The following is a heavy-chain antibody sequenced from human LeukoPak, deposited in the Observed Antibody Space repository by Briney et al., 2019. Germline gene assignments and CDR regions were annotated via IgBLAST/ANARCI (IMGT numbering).Heavy chain of an antibody. J-gene: IGHJ4*02. Sequence: GGSLRPSCAASGFTFSSYVMSWVRQAPGKGLEWVSYINHNAETIYYADSVEGRFTISRDNAKNVLYLQMNRLRDGDTAVYYCARDSDWAFDNWGQGTLVTVSS. D-gene: IGHD2-21*02. CDR1: GFTFSSYV. CDR3: ARDSDWAFDN. V-gene: IGHV3-48*02. CDR2: INHNAETI.